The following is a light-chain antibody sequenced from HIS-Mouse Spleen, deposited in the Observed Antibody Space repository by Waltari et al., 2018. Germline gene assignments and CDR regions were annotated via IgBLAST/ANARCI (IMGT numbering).Light chain of an antibody. Sequence: SYELPQPPSVSVSPGHTARITCTGDALPKKYANWYQQKSGQAPVLFIYEDSKRPSGIPERFSGYSSGTRATVTISRAQVEDEADYYCYSTDSSGNHRVFGGGTKLTV. CDR3: YSTDSSGNHRV. CDR2: EDS. J-gene: IGLJ3*02. CDR1: ALPKKY. V-gene: IGLV3-10*01.